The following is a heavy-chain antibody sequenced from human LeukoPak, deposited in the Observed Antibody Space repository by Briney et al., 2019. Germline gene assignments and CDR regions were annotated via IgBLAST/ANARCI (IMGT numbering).Heavy chain of an antibody. V-gene: IGHV3-23*01. Sequence: GGSLRLSCAASGFTFSSYAMSWVRQAPGKGLEWVSGISGGAISTYYADSVKGRFTTSRDNSKNTLYLQMNSLRAEDTAAYYCAKSSSLVVITNFDYWGQGTLVTVSS. CDR1: GFTFSSYA. CDR2: ISGGAIST. D-gene: IGHD3-22*01. J-gene: IGHJ4*02. CDR3: AKSSSLVVITNFDY.